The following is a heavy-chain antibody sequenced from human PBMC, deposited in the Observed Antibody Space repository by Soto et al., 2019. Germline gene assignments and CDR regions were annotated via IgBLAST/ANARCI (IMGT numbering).Heavy chain of an antibody. CDR3: AREKSGPEDY. Sequence: PRVSLRLSWAASGFTFINYWMHWVRQAPGKGLEWVSRINSDGSDSRYADSVQGRFTISRDNAKNTVYLHMNSLRAEETAFYYCAREKSGPEDYWGQGTLVTVSS. CDR2: INSDGSDS. J-gene: IGHJ4*02. D-gene: IGHD3-3*01. CDR1: GFTFINYW. V-gene: IGHV3-74*01.